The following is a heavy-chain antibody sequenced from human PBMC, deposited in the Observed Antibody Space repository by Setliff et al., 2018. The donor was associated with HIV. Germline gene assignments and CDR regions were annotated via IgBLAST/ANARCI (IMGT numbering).Heavy chain of an antibody. V-gene: IGHV4-4*07. CDR3: VGGRIDTYWDYFKEYFFNYIDV. CDR2: IAASGDP. Sequence: SETLSLTCTILGNSSVTNYFWGWIRAPADKGLEWIGHIAASGDPNYNTSLKSRLSMSVHTSKNQISLGLTSVSAADTAVYFCVGGRIDTYWDYFKEYFFNYIDVWGQGTTVTVSS. D-gene: IGHD3-9*01. J-gene: IGHJ6*03. CDR1: GNSSVTNYF.